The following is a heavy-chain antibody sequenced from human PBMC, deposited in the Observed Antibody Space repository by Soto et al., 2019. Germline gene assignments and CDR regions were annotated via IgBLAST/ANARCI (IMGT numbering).Heavy chain of an antibody. D-gene: IGHD3-16*02. CDR3: ARGDDYVWGSYRSNAFDI. V-gene: IGHV4-34*01. J-gene: IGHJ3*02. CDR2: INHSGST. Sequence: SETLPLTCAVYGGYFSGYYWSWIRKTPGKGLEWIGEINHSGSTNYNPSLKSRVTISVDTSKNQFSLKLSSVTAADTAVYYCARGDDYVWGSYRSNAFDIWGQGTMVTVSS. CDR1: GGYFSGYY.